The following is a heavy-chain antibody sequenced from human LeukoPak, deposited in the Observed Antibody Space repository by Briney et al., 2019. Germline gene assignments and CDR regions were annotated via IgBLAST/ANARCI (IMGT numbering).Heavy chain of an antibody. CDR3: ARYAYYDSSGYVDY. CDR1: GYTFTSYD. J-gene: IGHJ4*02. Sequence: ASVKVSCKASGYTFTSYDINWVRQATGQGLELMGWMNPNSGNTGYAQKFQGRVTITRNTSISTAYMELSSLRSEDTAVYYCARYAYYDSSGYVDYWGQGTLVTVSS. CDR2: MNPNSGNT. V-gene: IGHV1-8*03. D-gene: IGHD3-22*01.